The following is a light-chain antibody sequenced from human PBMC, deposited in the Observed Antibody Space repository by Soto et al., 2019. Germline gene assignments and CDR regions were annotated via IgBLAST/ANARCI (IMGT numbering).Light chain of an antibody. CDR2: DAS. V-gene: IGKV3-11*01. CDR3: QQRSNWPVT. Sequence: EIVLTQSPATLSLSPGERATLSCMASQSVSTDLAWYQQKPGQAPSLLIYDASSRATGIPARFSGSGSGTEFTLTISSLEPEDFALYYCQQRSNWPVTFGQGTRVEIK. J-gene: IGKJ1*01. CDR1: QSVSTD.